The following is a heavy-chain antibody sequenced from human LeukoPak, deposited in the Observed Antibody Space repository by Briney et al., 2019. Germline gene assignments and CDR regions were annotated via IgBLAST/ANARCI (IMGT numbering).Heavy chain of an antibody. D-gene: IGHD5-18*01. J-gene: IGHJ4*02. CDR2: INHSGST. CDR3: ARHRKYGGYSYGYYFDY. CDR1: GGSFSGYY. Sequence: PSETLSLTCAVYGGSFSGYYWSWIRQPPGKRLEWIGEINHSGSTNYNPSLKSRVTISVDTSKNQFSLKLSSVTAADTAVYYCARHRKYGGYSYGYYFDYWGQGTLVTVSS. V-gene: IGHV4-34*01.